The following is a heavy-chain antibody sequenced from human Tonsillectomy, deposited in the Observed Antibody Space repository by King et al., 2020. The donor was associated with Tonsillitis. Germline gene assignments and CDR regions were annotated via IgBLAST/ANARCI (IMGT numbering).Heavy chain of an antibody. Sequence: VQLVESGGGVVQPGRSLRLSCAASGFTFSSYGMHWVRQAPGKGLEWVAVISYDGSNKYYADSVKGRFTISRDNSKNTLCLQMNSLRAEDTAVYYCAKAVYYYDSSGSTPFDYWGQGTLVTVSS. CDR3: AKAVYYYDSSGSTPFDY. D-gene: IGHD3-22*01. CDR2: ISYDGSNK. J-gene: IGHJ4*02. V-gene: IGHV3-30*18. CDR1: GFTFSSYG.